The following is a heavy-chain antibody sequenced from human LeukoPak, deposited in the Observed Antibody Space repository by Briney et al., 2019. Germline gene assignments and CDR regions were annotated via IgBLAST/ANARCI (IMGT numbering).Heavy chain of an antibody. J-gene: IGHJ3*02. CDR2: ISSSSSYI. CDR3: ARDEWVSAFDI. Sequence: GGSLRLSCAASGFTFSSYWMNWVRQAPGKGLEWVSSISSSSSYIYYADSVKGRFTISRDNAKNSLYLQMNSLRAEDTAVYYCARDEWVSAFDIWGQGTMVTVSS. D-gene: IGHD1-26*01. V-gene: IGHV3-21*01. CDR1: GFTFSSYW.